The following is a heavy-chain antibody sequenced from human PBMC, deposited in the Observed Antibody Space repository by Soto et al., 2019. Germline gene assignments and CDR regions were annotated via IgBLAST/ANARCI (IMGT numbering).Heavy chain of an antibody. Sequence: PGGSLILSCAASGFTFSSYGMHWVRQAPGKGLEWVAVISYDGSNKYYADSVKGRFTISRDNSKNTLYLQMNSLRAEDTAVYYCPKGQIQLWSYYYYGMDVWGQGTTVTVSS. V-gene: IGHV3-30*18. J-gene: IGHJ6*02. CDR1: GFTFSSYG. D-gene: IGHD5-18*01. CDR3: PKGQIQLWSYYYYGMDV. CDR2: ISYDGSNK.